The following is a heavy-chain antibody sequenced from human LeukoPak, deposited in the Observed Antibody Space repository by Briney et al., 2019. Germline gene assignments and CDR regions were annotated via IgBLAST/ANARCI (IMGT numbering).Heavy chain of an antibody. CDR3: ARDLGYYDFWSGYYNWFDP. CDR1: GGSISSYY. V-gene: IGHV4-59*01. D-gene: IGHD3-3*01. Sequence: KPSETLSLTCTVSGGSISSYYWSWIRQPPGKGLEWIGYIYYSGSTNYNPSLKSRVTISVDTSKNQFSLKLSSVTAADTAVYYCARDLGYYDFWSGYYNWFDPWGQGTLVTVSS. J-gene: IGHJ5*02. CDR2: IYYSGST.